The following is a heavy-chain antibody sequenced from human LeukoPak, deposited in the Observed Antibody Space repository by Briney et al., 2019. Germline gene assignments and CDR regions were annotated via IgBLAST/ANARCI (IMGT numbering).Heavy chain of an antibody. CDR1: GYTFTSYA. CDR2: INTNTGNP. Sequence: GASVKVSCKASGYTFTSYAMNWVRQAPGQGLEWMGWINTNTGNPTYAQGFTGRFVFSLDTSVSTAYLQISSLKAEDTAVYYCARDSVAGQGSFYYYYYGMDVWGQGTTVTVSS. V-gene: IGHV7-4-1*02. J-gene: IGHJ6*02. D-gene: IGHD6-19*01. CDR3: ARDSVAGQGSFYYYYYGMDV.